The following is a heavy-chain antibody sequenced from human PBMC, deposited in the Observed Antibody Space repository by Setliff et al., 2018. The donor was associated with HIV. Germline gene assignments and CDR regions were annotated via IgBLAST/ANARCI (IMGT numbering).Heavy chain of an antibody. CDR2: INHRGLS. CDR1: GGSLSDDY. CDR3: ARGGGFWSGQLDY. Sequence: SETLSLTCAVCGGSLSDDYWSWIRQPPGKGLEWIGEINHRGLSNFNPSLKSRVSISVDTPRNQFSLKLTSVTAADTAVYYCARGGGFWSGQLDYWGQGTLVTVSS. V-gene: IGHV4-34*01. J-gene: IGHJ4*02. D-gene: IGHD3-3*01.